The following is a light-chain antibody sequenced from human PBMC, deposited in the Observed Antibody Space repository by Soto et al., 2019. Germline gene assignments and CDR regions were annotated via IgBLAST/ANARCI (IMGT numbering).Light chain of an antibody. CDR2: GAS. V-gene: IGKV3-20*01. J-gene: IGKJ5*01. CDR3: QQYGYSPIT. Sequence: VLTQPPSVSATPGQKVTISCSGSSSNIENNYVSWYQQKPGQAPRLLIYGASSRATGIPDRFRGSGSGTDFTLTISRLEPEDFAVYYGQQYGYSPITFGQGTRLEIK. CDR1: SNIENNY.